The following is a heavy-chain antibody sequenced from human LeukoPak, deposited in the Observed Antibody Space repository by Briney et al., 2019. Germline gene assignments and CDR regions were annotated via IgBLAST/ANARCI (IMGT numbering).Heavy chain of an antibody. D-gene: IGHD1-26*01. CDR1: GFTFSSYA. J-gene: IGHJ4*02. Sequence: PGGSLRLSCAASGFTFSSYATSWVRQAPGRGLEWVSVISGSGGSTYYADSVKGRFTISRDNSKNTLYLQMNSLRAEDTAAYYCAKLGAWGIVGASYYFDYWGQGTLVTVSS. CDR2: ISGSGGST. V-gene: IGHV3-23*01. CDR3: AKLGAWGIVGASYYFDY.